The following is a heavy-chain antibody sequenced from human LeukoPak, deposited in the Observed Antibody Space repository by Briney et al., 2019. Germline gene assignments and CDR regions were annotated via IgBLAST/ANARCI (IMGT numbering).Heavy chain of an antibody. CDR2: IKEDGSEK. Sequence: GGSLRLSCAASGFTFSRYWTSWVRQAPGKGLEYMAYIKEDGSEKYYVDSVKGRFTISRDNAKNSLFLQMNSPRVEDTAVYYCARDNSAERGQQLANWGQGTLVTVSS. CDR1: GFTFSRYW. D-gene: IGHD6-13*01. CDR3: ARDNSAERGQQLAN. J-gene: IGHJ4*02. V-gene: IGHV3-7*04.